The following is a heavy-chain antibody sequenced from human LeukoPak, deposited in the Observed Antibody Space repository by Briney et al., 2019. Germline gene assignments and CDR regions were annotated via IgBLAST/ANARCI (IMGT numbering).Heavy chain of an antibody. CDR2: IHYSGRT. CDR1: GGSISSGGYY. J-gene: IGHJ3*02. V-gene: IGHV4-31*03. Sequence: SQTLSLTCTVSGGSISSGGYYWSWIRQHPGKGLEWIGYIHYSGRTYYNPSLKSRVTISVDTSKNQFSLKLSSVTAADTAVYYCARDHGDYVGGAFDIWGQGTMVTVSS. CDR3: ARDHGDYVGGAFDI. D-gene: IGHD4-17*01.